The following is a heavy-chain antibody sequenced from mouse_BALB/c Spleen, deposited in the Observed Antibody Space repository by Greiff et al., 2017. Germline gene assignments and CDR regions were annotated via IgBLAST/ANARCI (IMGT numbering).Heavy chain of an antibody. D-gene: IGHD2-3*01. CDR1: GFTFSSYA. CDR2: ISSGGST. V-gene: IGHV5-6-5*01. CDR3: ASGKDYGYYFDY. Sequence: EVQGVESGGGLVKPGGSLKLSCAASGFTFSSYAMSWVRQTPEKRLEWVASISSGGSTYYPDSVKGRFTISRDNARNILYLQMSSLRSEDTAMYYCASGKDYGYYFDYWGQGTLVTVSA. J-gene: IGHJ3*01.